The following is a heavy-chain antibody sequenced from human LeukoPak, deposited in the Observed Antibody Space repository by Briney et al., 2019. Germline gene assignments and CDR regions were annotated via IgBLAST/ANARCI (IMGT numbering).Heavy chain of an antibody. Sequence: PGGSLRLSCVASGFTFSSYWLSWVRQAPGKGLEWVSSISSSGNYIYYADSVKGRFTISRDNARNSLYLQMNSLRAEDTAVYYCARGGRGTIIMIVVAALDYWGQGTLVTVSS. CDR1: GFTFSSYW. CDR2: ISSSGNYI. CDR3: ARGGRGTIIMIVVAALDY. D-gene: IGHD3-22*01. J-gene: IGHJ4*02. V-gene: IGHV3-21*01.